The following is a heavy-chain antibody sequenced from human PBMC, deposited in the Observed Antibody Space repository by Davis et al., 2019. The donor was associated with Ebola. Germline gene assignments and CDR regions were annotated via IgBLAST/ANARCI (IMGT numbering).Heavy chain of an antibody. V-gene: IGHV4-59*04. D-gene: IGHD3-10*01. Sequence: PSETLSLTCTVSGGSISSYYWSWIRQPPGKGLEWIGYIYYSGSTYYNPSLKSRVTISVDTSKNQFSRKLSSVTAADTAVYYCARQAEAPSLWTVGSGSAGSWSFDYWGQGTLVTVSS. CDR1: GGSISSYY. CDR3: ARQAEAPSLWTVGSGSAGSWSFDY. CDR2: IYYSGST. J-gene: IGHJ4*02.